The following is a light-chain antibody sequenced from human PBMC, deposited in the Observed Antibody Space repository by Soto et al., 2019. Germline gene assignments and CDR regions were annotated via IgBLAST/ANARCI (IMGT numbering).Light chain of an antibody. CDR1: SSNIGSNY. J-gene: IGLJ3*02. CDR2: RNN. V-gene: IGLV1-47*01. CDR3: AACDDSLSGWV. Sequence: QSVLTQPPSSSGTPGQRVTISCSGSSSNIGSNYVYCYQQLPGTAPKLLIYRNNQRPSGVPDRFSGSKSGTSASLAISGLRSEDDADYYCAACDDSLSGWVFGGGTKLTVL.